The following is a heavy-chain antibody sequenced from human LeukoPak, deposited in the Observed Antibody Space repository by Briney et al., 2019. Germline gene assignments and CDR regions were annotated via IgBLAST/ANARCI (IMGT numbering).Heavy chain of an antibody. Sequence: PGGSLRLSCAASGFTFSSYGMSWVRQAPGKGLEWVSAISGSGGSTDYAAPVKGRFTISRDDSKNTLYLQMNSLKTEDTAVYYCTTSEYYFDYWGQGTLVTVSS. V-gene: IGHV3-23*01. J-gene: IGHJ4*02. CDR3: TTSEYYFDY. D-gene: IGHD1-14*01. CDR1: GFTFSSYG. CDR2: ISGSGGST.